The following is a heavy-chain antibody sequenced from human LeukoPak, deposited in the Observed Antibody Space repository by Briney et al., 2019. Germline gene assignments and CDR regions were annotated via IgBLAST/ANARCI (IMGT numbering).Heavy chain of an antibody. V-gene: IGHV3-48*03. CDR2: ISSSGSTI. CDR1: GFTFSSYE. J-gene: IGHJ4*02. CDR3: ARDSGYSYGYGRYFDY. D-gene: IGHD5-18*01. Sequence: GGSLRLSCAASGFTFSSYEMNWVRQAPGKGLEWVSYISSSGSTIYYADSVKGRFTISRDNAKNSLYLQMNSLSAEDTAVYYCARDSGYSYGYGRYFDYWGQGTLVTVSS.